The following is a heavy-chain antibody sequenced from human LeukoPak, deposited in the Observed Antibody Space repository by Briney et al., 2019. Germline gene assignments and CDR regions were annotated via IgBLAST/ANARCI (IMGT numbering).Heavy chain of an antibody. CDR1: GYTLTSYY. V-gene: IGHV1-46*01. J-gene: IGHJ4*02. Sequence: ASVKVSCKASGYTLTSYYMHWVRQAPGQGLEWMGIINPSGGSTSYAQKFQGRVTMTRDTSTSTVYMELSSLRSEDTAVYYCARDLVDIVVVPAAQTFDYWGQGTLVTVSS. CDR3: ARDLVDIVVVPAAQTFDY. CDR2: INPSGGST. D-gene: IGHD2-2*03.